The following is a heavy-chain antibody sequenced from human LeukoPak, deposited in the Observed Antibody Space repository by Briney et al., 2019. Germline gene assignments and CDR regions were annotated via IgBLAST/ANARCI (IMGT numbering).Heavy chain of an antibody. J-gene: IGHJ6*02. CDR1: GGTFSSYA. D-gene: IGHD3-10*01. V-gene: IGHV1-69*13. CDR2: IIPIFGTA. Sequence: ASVKVSCKASGGTFSSYAIRWVRQAPGQGLEWMGGIIPIFGTANYAQKFQGRVTITADESTSTAYMELSSLRSEDTAVYYCARSWILGSGFEVGFGEWSKYGMDVWGQGITVTVSS. CDR3: ARSWILGSGFEVGFGEWSKYGMDV.